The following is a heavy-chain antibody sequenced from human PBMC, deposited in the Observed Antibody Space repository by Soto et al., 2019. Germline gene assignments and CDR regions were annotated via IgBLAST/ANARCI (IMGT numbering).Heavy chain of an antibody. CDR3: ARNYDFWSGLDY. Sequence: QITLKESGPTLVKPTQTLTLTCTFSGFSLSTSGVGVGWIRQPPGKALEWLALIYSDDDKGYSTSLKSRLTISKDTSKNQLVLTMTNMDPVDTATYYCARNYDFWSGLDYWGQGTLVTVSS. CDR1: GFSLSTSGVG. J-gene: IGHJ4*02. D-gene: IGHD3-3*01. V-gene: IGHV2-5*02. CDR2: IYSDDDK.